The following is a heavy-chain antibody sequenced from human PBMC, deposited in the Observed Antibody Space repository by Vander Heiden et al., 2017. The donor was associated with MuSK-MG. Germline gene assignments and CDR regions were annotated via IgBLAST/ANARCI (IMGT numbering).Heavy chain of an antibody. D-gene: IGHD2-21*01. CDR3: TRRPDRSNCGGDCRNDAFDI. V-gene: IGHV1-2*02. CDR1: GYPFTGYY. CDR2: INPNSGGS. J-gene: IGHJ3*02. Sequence: QVQLVQSGAEVKKPGASVTVSCKASGYPFTGYYLPGVRQAPGQGLEWMGWINPNSGGSNYAQKFQGRVTMTRDTSISAAYMELSRLTFGDTAVYYCTRRPDRSNCGGDCRNDAFDIWGQGTVVTVSS.